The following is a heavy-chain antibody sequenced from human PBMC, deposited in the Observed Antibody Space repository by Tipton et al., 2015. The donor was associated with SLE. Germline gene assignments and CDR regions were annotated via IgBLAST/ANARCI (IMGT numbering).Heavy chain of an antibody. V-gene: IGHV3-7*01. CDR1: GFTFSSYW. CDR2: IKQDGSEK. D-gene: IGHD6-6*01. Sequence: SLRLSCAASGFTFSSYWMSWVRQAPGKGLEWVANIKQDGSEKYYLDSVKGRFTISRDNAKNSLYLQMNSLRAEDTAVYYCAREPYSSSPPDAFDIWGQGTMVTVSS. CDR3: AREPYSSSPPDAFDI. J-gene: IGHJ3*02.